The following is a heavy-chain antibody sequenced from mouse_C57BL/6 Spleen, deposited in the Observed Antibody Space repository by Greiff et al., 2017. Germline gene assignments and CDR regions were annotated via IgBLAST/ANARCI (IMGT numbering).Heavy chain of an antibody. J-gene: IGHJ2*01. D-gene: IGHD2-4*01. CDR1: GYTFTSYG. V-gene: IGHV1-81*01. CDR3: ARDVIYYDSFDY. Sequence: QVQLKQSGAELARPGASVKLSCKASGYTFTSYGISWVKQRTGQGLEWIGEIYPRSGNTYYNEKFKGKATLTADKSSSTAYMELRSLTSEDSAVYFCARDVIYYDSFDYWGQGTTLTVSS. CDR2: IYPRSGNT.